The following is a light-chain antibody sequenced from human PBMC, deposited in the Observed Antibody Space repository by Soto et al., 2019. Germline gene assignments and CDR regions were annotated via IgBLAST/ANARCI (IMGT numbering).Light chain of an antibody. CDR2: DVS. Sequence: QSALTQPASVSGSPGKSSTISCGGTRSDIGAFNYVSWYQHHPDKAPKLLIYDVSARPSGVSTRFSASKSANTASLTISGLQADDEADYYCCSYSTTSALVFGGGTKLTVL. CDR1: RSDIGAFNY. J-gene: IGLJ2*01. V-gene: IGLV2-14*03. CDR3: CSYSTTSALV.